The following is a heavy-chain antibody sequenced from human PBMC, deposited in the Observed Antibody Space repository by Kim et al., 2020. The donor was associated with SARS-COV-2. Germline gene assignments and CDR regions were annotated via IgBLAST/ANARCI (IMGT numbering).Heavy chain of an antibody. Sequence: RGNTGYAQRFQGRVTMTRDTSMSTAYMELSSLRSEDTAVYYCARGKYFDYWGQGTLVTVSS. CDR2: RGNT. V-gene: IGHV1-8*01. CDR3: ARGKYFDY. J-gene: IGHJ4*02.